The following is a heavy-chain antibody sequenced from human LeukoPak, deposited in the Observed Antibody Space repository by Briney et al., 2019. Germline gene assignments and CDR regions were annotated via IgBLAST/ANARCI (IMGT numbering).Heavy chain of an antibody. J-gene: IGHJ4*02. CDR3: AKDNDVAVAGGFDY. CDR2: IRSDGSNK. CDR1: GFTFSSYG. D-gene: IGHD6-19*01. Sequence: PGGSLRLSCAASGFTFSSYGMHWVRQAPGKGLEWVEFIRSDGSNKYYADSVKGRFTISRDNSKNTLYLQMNSLRAEDTAVYYCAKDNDVAVAGGFDYWGQGTLVTVSS. V-gene: IGHV3-30*02.